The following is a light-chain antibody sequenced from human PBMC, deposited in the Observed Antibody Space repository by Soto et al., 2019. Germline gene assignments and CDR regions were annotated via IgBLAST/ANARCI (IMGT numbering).Light chain of an antibody. Sequence: LTQPAAVSGSPGQSITISCTGTSSDVGGYNYVSWYQQHPGKAPKLMIYDVSNRPSGVSNRFSGSKSGNTASLTISGLQAEDEADYYCSSYTSRISYVFGTGTKVTVL. CDR2: DVS. J-gene: IGLJ1*01. CDR1: SSDVGGYNY. V-gene: IGLV2-14*01. CDR3: SSYTSRISYV.